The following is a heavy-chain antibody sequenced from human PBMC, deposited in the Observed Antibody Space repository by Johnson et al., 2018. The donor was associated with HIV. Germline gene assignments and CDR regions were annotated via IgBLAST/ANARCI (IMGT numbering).Heavy chain of an antibody. CDR2: INWNGGST. V-gene: IGHV3-20*04. J-gene: IGHJ3*02. Sequence: VQLVESGGRVVRPGGSLRLSCVASGFTFDDYGMSWVRQAPGKGLEWVSGINWNGGSTGYADSVKGRFTISRDNAKNSLYLQINSLRAEDTALYCCARGSGSYYSNAFDIWGQGTMVTVSS. CDR1: GFTFDDYG. CDR3: ARGSGSYYSNAFDI. D-gene: IGHD1-26*01.